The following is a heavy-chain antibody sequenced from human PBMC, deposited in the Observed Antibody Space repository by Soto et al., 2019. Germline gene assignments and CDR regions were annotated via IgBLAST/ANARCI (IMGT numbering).Heavy chain of an antibody. CDR1: GGSISSYY. CDR2: IYYSGST. V-gene: IGHV4-59*01. D-gene: IGHD3-3*01. CDR3: ARQLRFLEWLPTHWFDP. J-gene: IGHJ5*02. Sequence: SETLSLTCTVSGGSISSYYWSWIRQPPGKGLEWIGYIYYSGSTNYNPSLKSRVTISVDTSKNQFSLKLSSVTAADTAVYYCARQLRFLEWLPTHWFDPWGQGTLVTVSS.